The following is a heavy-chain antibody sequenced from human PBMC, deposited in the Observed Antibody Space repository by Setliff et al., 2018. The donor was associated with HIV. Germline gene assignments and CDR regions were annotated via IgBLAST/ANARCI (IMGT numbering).Heavy chain of an antibody. CDR1: GGSFSGYY. CDR2: IIHSGGT. V-gene: IGHV4-34*01. CDR3: ARGGLGVVGAIDY. D-gene: IGHD2-15*01. J-gene: IGHJ4*02. Sequence: ETLSLTCAAYGGSFSGYYWTWIRQPPGRGLEWIGEIIHSGGTNYNRSLKSRVTISVDTSKNQFSLNLSSVTAADTAVYYCARGGLGVVGAIDYWSQGTLVTVSS.